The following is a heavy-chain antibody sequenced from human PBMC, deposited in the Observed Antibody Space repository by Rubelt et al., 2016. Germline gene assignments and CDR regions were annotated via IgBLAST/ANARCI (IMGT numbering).Heavy chain of an antibody. D-gene: IGHD2-2*01. CDR1: YA. Sequence: YAMSWVRQAPGKGLEWVSAISGSGGSTYYADSVKGRFTISRDNSKNTLYLQMNSLRAEDTAVYYCARSNIVVVPAAIRQGPYYGMDVWGQGTTVTVSS. CDR2: ISGSGGST. CDR3: ARSNIVVVPAAIRQGPYYGMDV. V-gene: IGHV3-23*01. J-gene: IGHJ6*02.